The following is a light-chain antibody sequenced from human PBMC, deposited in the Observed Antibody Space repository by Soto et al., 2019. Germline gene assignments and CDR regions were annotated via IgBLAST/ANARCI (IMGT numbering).Light chain of an antibody. Sequence: DIQMTQSPSSLSASVGDRVTITCRARQGISNYLAWYQQKPGKVPKLLIYAASTLQSGVPSRFSGSGSGTDFTLTISSLQPEDVATYYCHKDNSARSWTFGQGTKVEIK. CDR2: AAS. J-gene: IGKJ1*01. CDR1: QGISNY. V-gene: IGKV1-27*01. CDR3: HKDNSARSWT.